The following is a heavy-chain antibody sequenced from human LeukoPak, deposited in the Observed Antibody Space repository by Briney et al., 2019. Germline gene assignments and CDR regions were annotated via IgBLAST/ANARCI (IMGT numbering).Heavy chain of an antibody. CDR3: ARVIRDDSSGFYYEYFDY. V-gene: IGHV4-34*01. CDR1: GGSFSGYY. J-gene: IGHJ4*02. CDR2: INHSGST. D-gene: IGHD3-22*01. Sequence: SETLSLTCAVYGGSFSGYYWSWIRQPPGKGLEWIGEINHSGSTNYNPSLKSRVTISVDTSKNQFSLKLSSVTAADTAVYYCARVIRDDSSGFYYEYFDYWGQGTLVTVSS.